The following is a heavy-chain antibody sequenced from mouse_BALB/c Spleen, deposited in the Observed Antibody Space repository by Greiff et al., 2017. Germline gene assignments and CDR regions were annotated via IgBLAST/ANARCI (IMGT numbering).Heavy chain of an antibody. Sequence: EVQLQQSGPELVKPGASVKISCKASGYSFTGYFMNWVMQSHGKSLEWIGRINPYNGDTFYNQKFKGKATLTVDKSSSTAHMELRSLASEDSAVYYCARGEDDDGAWFAYWGQGTLVTVSA. CDR2: INPYNGDT. D-gene: IGHD2-4*01. J-gene: IGHJ3*01. V-gene: IGHV1-20*02. CDR3: ARGEDDDGAWFAY. CDR1: GYSFTGYF.